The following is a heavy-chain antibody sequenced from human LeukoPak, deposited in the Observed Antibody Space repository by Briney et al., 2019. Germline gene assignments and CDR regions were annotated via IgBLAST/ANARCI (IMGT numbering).Heavy chain of an antibody. Sequence: SETLSLTCAVYGGSFSGYYWSWIRQPPGKGLEWIGEINHSGSTNYNPSLKSRVTISVDTSKNQFSLKLSSVTAADTAVYYCARGREIVVVIGNTLGYWGQGTLVTVSS. CDR1: GGSFSGYY. CDR3: ARGREIVVVIGNTLGY. D-gene: IGHD3-22*01. V-gene: IGHV4-34*01. J-gene: IGHJ4*02. CDR2: INHSGST.